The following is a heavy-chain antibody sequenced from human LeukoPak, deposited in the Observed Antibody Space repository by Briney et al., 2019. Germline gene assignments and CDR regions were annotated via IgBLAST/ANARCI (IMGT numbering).Heavy chain of an antibody. CDR3: ARDLELGY. J-gene: IGHJ4*02. D-gene: IGHD6-13*01. CDR2: ILYSGTT. V-gene: IGHV4-59*01. Sequence: SETLSLTCTLSGGSIDNYYWRWVRQPPGGGLGWIAHILYSGTTSYTPSLKSRVSISLDTSRRQFSLKLTSVTAADTAVYYCARDLELGYWGQGILVTVSS. CDR1: GGSIDNYY.